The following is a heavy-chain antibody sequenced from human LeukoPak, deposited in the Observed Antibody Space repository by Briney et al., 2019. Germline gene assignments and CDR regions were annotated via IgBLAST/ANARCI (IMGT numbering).Heavy chain of an antibody. CDR3: AKFTAPFGPSPFDY. J-gene: IGHJ4*02. CDR1: GFTFISYA. V-gene: IGHV3-23*01. D-gene: IGHD2-21*02. Sequence: GGSLLLSSAASGFTFISYAMSWVRQAPGKGLEWVSAISGSGGSTYYADSVKGRFTISRDNSKNTLYLQMNSLRAEDTAVYYCAKFTAPFGPSPFDYWGQGTLVTVSS. CDR2: ISGSGGST.